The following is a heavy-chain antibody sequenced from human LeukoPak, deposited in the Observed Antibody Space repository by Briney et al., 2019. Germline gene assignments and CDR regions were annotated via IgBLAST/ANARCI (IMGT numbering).Heavy chain of an antibody. CDR1: GFTFDDYT. D-gene: IGHD6-6*01. CDR3: AKDIRGSSSIQGYYMDV. Sequence: PGGSLRLSCAASGFTFDDYTMHWVRQAPGKGLEWVSLISWDGGSTHYADSVKGRFTISRDNSKNSLYLQMNSLRTEDTALYYCAKDIRGSSSIQGYYMDVWGKGTTVTVSS. J-gene: IGHJ6*03. CDR2: ISWDGGST. V-gene: IGHV3-43*01.